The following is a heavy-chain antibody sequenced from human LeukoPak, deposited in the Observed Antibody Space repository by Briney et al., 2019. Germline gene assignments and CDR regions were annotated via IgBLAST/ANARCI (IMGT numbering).Heavy chain of an antibody. CDR3: ARTVTQKPYYYYYYMDV. D-gene: IGHD4-11*01. CDR1: GGHISSFL. V-gene: IGHV4-59*01. Sequence: PSETLSLTRTVSGGHISSFLWSLIRQPPGKGLEWIGYIFYSGSTNYNPSLKSRVTISVDTSKNQFSLKLSSVTAADTAVYYCARTVTQKPYYYYYYMDVWGKGTTVTVSS. J-gene: IGHJ6*03. CDR2: IFYSGST.